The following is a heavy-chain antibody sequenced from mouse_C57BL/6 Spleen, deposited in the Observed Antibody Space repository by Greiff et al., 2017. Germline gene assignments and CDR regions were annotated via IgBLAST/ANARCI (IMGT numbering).Heavy chain of an antibody. CDR2: IYPGDGDT. D-gene: IGHD1-1*01. V-gene: IGHV1-82*01. CDR3: ARGVVLDY. J-gene: IGHJ2*01. Sequence: QVQLQQSGPELVKPGASVKISCKASGYAFSSSWMNWVKQRPGKGLEWIGRIYPGDGDTNYNGKFKGKATLTADKSSSTAYMQLSSLTSEDSAVYFCARGVVLDYWGQGTTLTVSS. CDR1: GYAFSSSW.